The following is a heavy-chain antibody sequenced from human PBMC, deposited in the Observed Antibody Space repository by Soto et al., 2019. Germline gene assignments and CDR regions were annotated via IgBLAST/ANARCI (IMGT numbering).Heavy chain of an antibody. CDR2: VYHTGRT. D-gene: IGHD3-3*01. V-gene: IGHV4-61*01. CDR1: GGSFKNGSYS. Sequence: GPGTVPPSENLSLTCNVSGGSFKNGSYSWSWIRQPPGKGLEWIGYVYHTGRTSYNPSLKSRVSISMDTSKNQFSLSLDSVTAADTAVYFCARDFAYFDSWGQGTLVTVSS. J-gene: IGHJ4*02. CDR3: ARDFAYFDS.